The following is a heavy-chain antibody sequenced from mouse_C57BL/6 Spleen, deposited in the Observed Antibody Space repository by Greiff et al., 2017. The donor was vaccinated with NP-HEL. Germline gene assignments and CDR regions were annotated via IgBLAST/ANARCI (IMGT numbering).Heavy chain of an antibody. Sequence: QVQLQQPGAELVKPGASVKLSCKASGYTFTSYWMQWVKQRPGQGLEWIGEIDPSDSYTNYNQKFKGKATLTVDTSSSTAYMQLSSLTSEDSAVYYCARNSRTGAFDYWGQGATLTVSS. CDR2: IDPSDSYT. J-gene: IGHJ2*01. V-gene: IGHV1-50*01. CDR1: GYTFTSYW. CDR3: ARNSRTGAFDY. D-gene: IGHD4-1*01.